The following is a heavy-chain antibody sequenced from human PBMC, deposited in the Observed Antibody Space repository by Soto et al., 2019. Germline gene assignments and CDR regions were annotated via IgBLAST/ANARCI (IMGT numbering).Heavy chain of an antibody. D-gene: IGHD6-19*01. V-gene: IGHV1-18*04. CDR1: GYSFSDYG. CDR2: ISTYNGNT. Sequence: QVQLVQSGAEVKKPGASLKVSCQASGYSFSDYGIAWVRQAPGQGLAWVGWISTYNGNTNYAQKFQGRVTMTTDTSANTGYMELRSLRSDDTAMYYCARYGYSSGWYLGTGMDVWGQGTPVTVSS. J-gene: IGHJ6*02. CDR3: ARYGYSSGWYLGTGMDV.